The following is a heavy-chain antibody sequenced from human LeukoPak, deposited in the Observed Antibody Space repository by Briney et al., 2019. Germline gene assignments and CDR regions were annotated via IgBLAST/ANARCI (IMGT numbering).Heavy chain of an antibody. CDR1: GFTLTDFI. CDR2: CTVNEGII. CDR3: ARDPIAGAPDYLDF. V-gene: IGHV3-30-3*01. J-gene: IGHJ4*02. D-gene: IGHD1-14*01. Sequence: GGSLRLSCEASGFTLTDFIPHWVRQAPGKGLEWVAVCTVNEGIIIYADSVKGRFTISRDNSKNTLYLQMNSLGTDDMGIYYCARDPIAGAPDYLDFWGQGTLVTVSS.